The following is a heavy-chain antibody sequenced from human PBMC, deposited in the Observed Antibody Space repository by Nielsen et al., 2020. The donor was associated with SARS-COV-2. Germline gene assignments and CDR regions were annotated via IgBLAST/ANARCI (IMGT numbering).Heavy chain of an antibody. V-gene: IGHV1-2*02. J-gene: IGHJ4*02. CDR3: ARDPLRGYSYGVDY. Sequence: ASVKVSCKASGYTFTSYGINWVRQAPGQGLEWMGWINPNSGGTNYAQKFQGRVTMTRDTSISTAYMELSRLRSDDTAVYYCARDPLRGYSYGVDYWGQGTLVTVSS. CDR1: GYTFTSYG. D-gene: IGHD5-18*01. CDR2: INPNSGGT.